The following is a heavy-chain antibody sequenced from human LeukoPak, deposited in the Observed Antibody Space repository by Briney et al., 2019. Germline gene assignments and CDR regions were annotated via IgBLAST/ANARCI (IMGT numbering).Heavy chain of an antibody. CDR1: GFTFSSYS. D-gene: IGHD3-10*01. CDR3: ARDLDYYGSGSYYNEGGY. Sequence: PGGSLRLSCAVSGFTFSSYSMNWVRQAPGKGLEWVSSIISSGSAIYYADSVKGRFTISRDNAKNSLFLQMNTLRAEDTAVYYCARDLDYYGSGSYYNEGGYWGQGTLVTVSS. J-gene: IGHJ4*02. CDR2: IISSGSAI. V-gene: IGHV3-21*01.